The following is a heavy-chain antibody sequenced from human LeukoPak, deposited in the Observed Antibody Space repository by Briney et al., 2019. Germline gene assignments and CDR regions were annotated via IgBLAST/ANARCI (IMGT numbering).Heavy chain of an antibody. V-gene: IGHV3-30*18. D-gene: IGHD2-15*01. CDR2: ISYDGSNK. J-gene: IGHJ5*02. CDR3: AKDVAPKRANWFDP. Sequence: GRSLRLSCAASGFTFSSYGMHWVRQAPGKGLEWVAVISYDGSNKYYADSVKGRFTISRDNSKNTLYLQMNSLRAEDTAVYYCAKDVAPKRANWFDPWGQGTLVTVSS. CDR1: GFTFSSYG.